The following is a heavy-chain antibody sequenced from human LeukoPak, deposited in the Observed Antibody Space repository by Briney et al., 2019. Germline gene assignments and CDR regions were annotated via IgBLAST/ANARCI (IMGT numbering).Heavy chain of an antibody. D-gene: IGHD1-14*01. CDR3: TRGRYQFLGPNDS. CDR1: GISISDYG. V-gene: IGHV3-69-1*01. Sequence: PGGSLRLSCSASGISISDYGMSWVRQAPGKGLEGLSYITMNSVTLYAESVKGRFTTSRDNDKNSVYLQLNSPRDEDTAVYYCTRGRYQFLGPNDSWGQGSLVSVSS. J-gene: IGHJ4*02. CDR2: ITMNSVT.